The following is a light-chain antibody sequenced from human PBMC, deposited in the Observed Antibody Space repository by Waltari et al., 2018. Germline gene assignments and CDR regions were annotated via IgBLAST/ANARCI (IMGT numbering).Light chain of an antibody. CDR1: QALFSTSNNNNY. J-gene: IGKJ5*01. CDR3: QQYYKSPLT. CDR2: WAS. V-gene: IGKV4-1*01. Sequence: DIVMTQSPASLAVSLGERAPINCKSSQALFSTSNNNNYLAWYQQKPGQPPKLLIHWASPRESGVPDRFSGSGSGTDFTLTISSLQAEDVAVYYCQQYYKSPLTFGQGTRLEIK.